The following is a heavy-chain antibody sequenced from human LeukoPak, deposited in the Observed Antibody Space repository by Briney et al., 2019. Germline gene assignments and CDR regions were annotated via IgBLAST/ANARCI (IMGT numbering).Heavy chain of an antibody. J-gene: IGHJ6*03. V-gene: IGHV3-74*01. CDR1: GFTFTSYA. CDR3: ARDGIVGATHAPDFMGYYYYMDV. D-gene: IGHD1-26*01. Sequence: GGSLRLSCAASGFTFTSYAMSWVRQAPGKGLEWVSRINSDGSSTSYADSVKGRFTISRDNAKNTLYLQMNSLRAEDTAVYYCARDGIVGATHAPDFMGYYYYMDVWGKGTTVTVSS. CDR2: INSDGSST.